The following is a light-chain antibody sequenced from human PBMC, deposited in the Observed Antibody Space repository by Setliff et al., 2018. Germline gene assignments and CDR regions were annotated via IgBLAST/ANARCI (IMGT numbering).Light chain of an antibody. CDR1: SSDVGGYNY. CDR2: EVT. V-gene: IGLV2-14*03. Sequence: QSALTQPAAVSGSPGQSIAISCAGTSSDVGGYNYVSWYQQHPGKAPKLIIYEVTKRPSGVSDRFSGSKSGNTASLTISGLQAEDEAYYYCLSYTSKTTHALFAGGTKVTV. J-gene: IGLJ2*01. CDR3: LSYTSKTTHAL.